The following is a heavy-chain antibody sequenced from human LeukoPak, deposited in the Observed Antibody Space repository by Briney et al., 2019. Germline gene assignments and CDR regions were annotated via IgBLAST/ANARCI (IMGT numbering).Heavy chain of an antibody. V-gene: IGHV3-7*01. Sequence: GGSLTLSCAASGFTFSTYWMSWVRPAPGKGLEWVANIKQDGSEKYYVDSVKGRFTISRDNAKNSLFLQMNSLRTEDTAVYYCASYNYYGSGSYPWGQGTLVTVSS. CDR2: IKQDGSEK. CDR3: ASYNYYGSGSYP. J-gene: IGHJ4*02. CDR1: GFTFSTYW. D-gene: IGHD3-10*01.